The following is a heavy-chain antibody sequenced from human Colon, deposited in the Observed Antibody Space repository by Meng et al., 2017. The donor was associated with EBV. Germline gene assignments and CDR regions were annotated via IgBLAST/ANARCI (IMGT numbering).Heavy chain of an antibody. V-gene: IGHV4-39*01. CDR1: GGSISSNGYY. J-gene: IGHJ4*02. D-gene: IGHD3-10*01. CDR3: ARRRGGSGRDC. Sequence: LQLQGSGPGLVKPSETLSLTCTVSGGSISSNGYYWDWVRQPPGKGLGWIGAIYHSGSTSYNPSLQSRVTMFVDTSKNQFSLMLTSVTATDTAVYYCARRRGGSGRDCWGQGTLVTVSS. CDR2: IYHSGST.